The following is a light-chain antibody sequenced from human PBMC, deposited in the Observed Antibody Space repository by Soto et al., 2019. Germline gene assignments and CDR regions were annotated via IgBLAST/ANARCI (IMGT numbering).Light chain of an antibody. J-gene: IGLJ1*01. CDR2: EVS. Sequence: QSALTQAASVSGSPGQSITISCTGTSSGIRDYNYVSWYQQLPGNAPKLIMYEVSNRPSGISNRFSGSKSGNTASLTISGLQAEDEADYYCSSKSPDFFGTGTKVTVL. CDR3: SSKSPDF. CDR1: SSGIRDYNY. V-gene: IGLV2-14*01.